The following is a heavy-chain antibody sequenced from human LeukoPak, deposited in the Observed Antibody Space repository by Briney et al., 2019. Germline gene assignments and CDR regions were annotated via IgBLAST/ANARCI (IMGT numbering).Heavy chain of an antibody. V-gene: IGHV4-59*08. Sequence: PSETLPLTCTVSGVSISSDYWSWLRLPPGKGLEWIGYIYYSGSSNYNPSLKSRVTMSVDTSKNQFSLKLTSVTAADTAVYYCARRLRQNLFDPWGQGTLVTVSS. CDR3: ARRLRQNLFDP. CDR2: IYYSGSS. CDR1: GVSISSDY. J-gene: IGHJ5*02. D-gene: IGHD4-17*01.